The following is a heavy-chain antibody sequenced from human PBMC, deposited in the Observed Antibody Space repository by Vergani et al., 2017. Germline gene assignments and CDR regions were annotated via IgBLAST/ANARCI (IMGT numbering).Heavy chain of an antibody. CDR2: IWYDGSNK. CDR3: ARDTTPMATTLDYFDY. Sequence: QVQLVESGGGVVQPGRSLRLSCAASGFTFSSYGMHWVRQAPGKGLEWVAVIWYDGSNKYYADSVTGRFTISRDNSKNTLYLQMNSLRAEDTAVYYCARDTTPMATTLDYFDYWGQGTLVTVSS. V-gene: IGHV3-33*01. J-gene: IGHJ4*02. CDR1: GFTFSSYG. D-gene: IGHD5-24*01.